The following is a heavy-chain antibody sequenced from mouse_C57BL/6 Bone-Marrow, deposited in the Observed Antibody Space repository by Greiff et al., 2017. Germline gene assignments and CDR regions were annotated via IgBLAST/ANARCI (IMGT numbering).Heavy chain of an antibody. Sequence: VQLQQSGPVLVKPGASVKMSCKASGYTFTDYYMNWVKQSHGKSLEWIGVINPYNGGTSYNQKFKGKATLTVDKSSSTAYMGLNSLTSEDSAVYYCARYFYYGYEAWFAYWGQGTLVTVSA. CDR1: GYTFTDYY. CDR3: ARYFYYGYEAWFAY. V-gene: IGHV1-19*01. D-gene: IGHD2-2*01. J-gene: IGHJ3*01. CDR2: INPYNGGT.